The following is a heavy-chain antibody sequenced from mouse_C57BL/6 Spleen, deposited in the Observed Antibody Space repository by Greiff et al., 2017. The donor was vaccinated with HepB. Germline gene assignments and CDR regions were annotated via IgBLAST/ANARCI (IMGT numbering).Heavy chain of an antibody. CDR1: GYTFTSYW. CDR3: AKTTAYYFDY. Sequence: VQLQQPGAELVKPGASVKLSCKASGYTFTSYWMQWVKQRPGQGLEWIGEIDPSDSYTNYNQKFKGKATLTVDTSSSTAYMQLSSLTSEDSAVYYCAKTTAYYFDYWGQGTTLTVSS. D-gene: IGHD1-2*01. J-gene: IGHJ2*01. V-gene: IGHV1-50*01. CDR2: IDPSDSYT.